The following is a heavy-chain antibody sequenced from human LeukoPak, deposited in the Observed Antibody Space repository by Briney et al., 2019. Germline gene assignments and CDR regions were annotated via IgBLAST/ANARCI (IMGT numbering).Heavy chain of an antibody. J-gene: IGHJ4*02. Sequence: GGSLRLSCAVSGLTFSSYAMSWVRQAPGKGLEWVSAISGSGGSTYYADSVKGRFTISRDNSKNTLYLQMNSLRAEDTAVYYCAKDRAAAAGTNDYWGQGTLVTVSS. CDR2: ISGSGGST. V-gene: IGHV3-23*01. CDR1: GLTFSSYA. CDR3: AKDRAAAAGTNDY. D-gene: IGHD6-13*01.